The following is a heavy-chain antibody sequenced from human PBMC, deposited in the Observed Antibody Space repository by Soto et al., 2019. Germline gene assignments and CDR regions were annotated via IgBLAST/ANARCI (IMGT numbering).Heavy chain of an antibody. CDR3: AIVVYNDYENDY. Sequence: EVQLVESGGGLVQPGGSLRLSCAASGFSFSSYWMTWVRQAPGKGLEWVANINQDASNKNYMDSVKGRLTISRDNAKNSVYLQMNSLRVEDTAVYYCAIVVYNDYENDYWGQGTLVTVSS. D-gene: IGHD4-17*01. CDR2: INQDASNK. V-gene: IGHV3-7*05. CDR1: GFSFSSYW. J-gene: IGHJ4*02.